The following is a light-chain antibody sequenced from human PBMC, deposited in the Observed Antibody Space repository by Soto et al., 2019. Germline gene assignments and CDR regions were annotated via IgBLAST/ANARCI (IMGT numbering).Light chain of an antibody. CDR1: QSLLHSNGYNY. J-gene: IGKJ1*01. CDR2: QTS. Sequence: DIVLTQSPLYLPVTPGEPASISCRSSQSLLHSNGYNYLDWYLQRPGQSPHLLIYQTSNRSSGVPARFSGSGSGRDFTLRISRVESEDVGVYYCMQALETAPWTFGQGTKVDIK. V-gene: IGKV2-28*01. CDR3: MQALETAPWT.